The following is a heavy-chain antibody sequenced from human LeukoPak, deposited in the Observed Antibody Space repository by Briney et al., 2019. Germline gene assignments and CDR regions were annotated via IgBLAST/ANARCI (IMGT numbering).Heavy chain of an antibody. D-gene: IGHD5-12*01. CDR1: VVTFSSYT. CDR3: TGDDASVGGYDGAWFDP. CDR2: ISGTGNNI. J-gene: IGHJ5*02. Sequence: PGGSLRLSCAASVVTFSSYTMNWVRQAPGNGLEWIAYISGTGNNIYYADSVKGRFTVSRDNATNSLFLQMNSLTVEDTAVYYCTGDDASVGGYDGAWFDPWGQGVLVTVSS. V-gene: IGHV3-48*01.